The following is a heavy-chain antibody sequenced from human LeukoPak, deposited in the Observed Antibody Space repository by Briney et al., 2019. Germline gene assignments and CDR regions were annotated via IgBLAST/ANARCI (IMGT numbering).Heavy chain of an antibody. CDR2: ITSGSSYI. Sequence: GGSLRLSCAASGFTFSSYNMNWVRRAPGKGREWVSSITSGSSYIYYADSVKGRFTISRDNARNSLYLQMNSLRAEDTAVYYCASGSSYYYDSSGYPPWPYWGQGTLVTVSS. V-gene: IGHV3-21*01. CDR1: GFTFSSYN. J-gene: IGHJ4*02. CDR3: ASGSSYYYDSSGYPPWPY. D-gene: IGHD3-22*01.